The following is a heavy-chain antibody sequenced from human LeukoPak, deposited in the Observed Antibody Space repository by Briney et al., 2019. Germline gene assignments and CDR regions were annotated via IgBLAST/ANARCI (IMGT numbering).Heavy chain of an antibody. CDR1: GFTFSNYA. CDR3: AKDWVAAVGYFDY. D-gene: IGHD6-13*01. Sequence: GGSLRLSCAASGFTFSNYAMSWVPQAPGKGLEWVSGVSGSGGSTYYADSVQGRFTISRDNSKNTLYLQMNSLRAEDTAVYYCAKDWVAAVGYFDYWGQGTLVTVSS. V-gene: IGHV3-23*01. J-gene: IGHJ4*02. CDR2: VSGSGGST.